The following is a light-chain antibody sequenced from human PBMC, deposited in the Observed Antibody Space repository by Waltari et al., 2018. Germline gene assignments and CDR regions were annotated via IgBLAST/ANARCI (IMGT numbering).Light chain of an antibody. Sequence: EIVLTQSPGTLSLSPGERATLSCRASHSVSSGYLSWYQQKAGQAPRLLIYGASSRATGIPDRFSGSGSGTDFTLSISRLHSDDFAIYVCQQSFNPPWTFGQGTKVDI. CDR1: HSVSSGY. J-gene: IGKJ1*01. CDR2: GAS. V-gene: IGKV3-20*01. CDR3: QQSFNPPWT.